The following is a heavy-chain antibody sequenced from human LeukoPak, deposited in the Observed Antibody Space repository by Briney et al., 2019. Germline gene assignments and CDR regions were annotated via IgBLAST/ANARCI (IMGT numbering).Heavy chain of an antibody. V-gene: IGHV4-38-2*02. CDR3: ARVLKSRDSAGYSFYFDY. D-gene: IGHD3-22*01. J-gene: IGHJ4*02. Sequence: SETLSLTCSVSGYSITSGYYWGWFRQPPGKGLEWIASISHSGITYYKPSLKSRLTISVGPSNNHFSLKLTSVTAADTAIYYCARVLKSRDSAGYSFYFDYWGQGTLVTVSS. CDR2: ISHSGIT. CDR1: GYSITSGYY.